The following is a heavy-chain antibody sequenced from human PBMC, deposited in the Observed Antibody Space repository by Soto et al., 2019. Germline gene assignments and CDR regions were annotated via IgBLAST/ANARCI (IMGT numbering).Heavy chain of an antibody. V-gene: IGHV1-69*01. CDR3: ARVGTPLVTAGWFDP. Sequence: QLQLVQSGAEVKKPGSSVKVSCKASGGTLSTYDVTWVRQAPGQGLEWMGGLIPVLGTTTYAPKFQDRITITADESTNTAYLEVNSLRSEDTAVYYCARVGTPLVTAGWFDPWGQGTLVTVSS. D-gene: IGHD2-21*02. CDR2: LIPVLGTT. CDR1: GGTLSTYD. J-gene: IGHJ5*02.